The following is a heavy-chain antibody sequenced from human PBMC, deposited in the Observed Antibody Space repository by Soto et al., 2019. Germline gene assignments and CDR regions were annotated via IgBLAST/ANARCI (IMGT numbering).Heavy chain of an antibody. CDR3: AKDFQGPITIFGVLIPYGMDV. CDR1: GFTFSSYG. D-gene: IGHD3-3*01. CDR2: ISYDGSNK. Sequence: GSLRLSCAASGFTFSSYGMHWVRQAPGKGLEWVAVISYDGSNKYYADSVKGRFTISRDNSKNTLYLQMNSLRAEDTAVYYCAKDFQGPITIFGVLIPYGMDVWGQGTTVTVSS. J-gene: IGHJ6*02. V-gene: IGHV3-30*18.